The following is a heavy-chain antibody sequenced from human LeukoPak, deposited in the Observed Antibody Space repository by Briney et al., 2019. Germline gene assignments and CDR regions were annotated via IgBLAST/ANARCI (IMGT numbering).Heavy chain of an antibody. CDR2: ISSNGGST. V-gene: IGHV3-64D*06. CDR1: GFTFSSYA. D-gene: IGHD6-13*01. Sequence: PGGSLRLSCSASGFTFSSYAMHWVRQAPGKGLEYVSAISSNGGSTYYADSVKGRFTISRDNSKNTLYLQMSSLRAEDTAVYYCAKVQGIVAAYDAFDIWGQGTMVTVSS. CDR3: AKVQGIVAAYDAFDI. J-gene: IGHJ3*02.